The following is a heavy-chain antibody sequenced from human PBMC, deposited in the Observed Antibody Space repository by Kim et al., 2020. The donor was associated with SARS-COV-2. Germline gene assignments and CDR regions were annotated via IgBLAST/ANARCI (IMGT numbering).Heavy chain of an antibody. CDR3: ARSYGAYYDGMDV. V-gene: IGHV3-53*01. Sequence: SGDSVQGRFTMSKDKSKSTLFLQMNGLRAEDTAVYYCARSYGAYYDGMDVWGQGTTVTVSS. J-gene: IGHJ6*02. D-gene: IGHD2-21*01.